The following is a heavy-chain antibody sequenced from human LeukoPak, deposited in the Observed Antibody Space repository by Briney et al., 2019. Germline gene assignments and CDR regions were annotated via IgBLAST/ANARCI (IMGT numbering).Heavy chain of an antibody. Sequence: GGTLRLSCTASGFTFGDYAMSWFRQAPGKGLEWVGFIRSKAYGGTTEYAASVKGRFTISRDDSKSIAYLQMDSLKTEDTAVYYCTRDLNDILTGHHYYYYMDVWGKGTTVTVSS. CDR3: TRDLNDILTGHHYYYYMDV. J-gene: IGHJ6*03. V-gene: IGHV3-49*03. CDR2: IRSKAYGGTT. CDR1: GFTFGDYA. D-gene: IGHD3-9*01.